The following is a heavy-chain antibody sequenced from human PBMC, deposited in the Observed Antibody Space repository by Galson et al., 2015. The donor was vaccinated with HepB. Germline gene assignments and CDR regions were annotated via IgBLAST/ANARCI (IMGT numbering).Heavy chain of an antibody. CDR3: ARRRGGDGYNRNWFDP. J-gene: IGHJ5*02. CDR1: GYSFTSYW. V-gene: IGHV5-51*01. CDR2: IYPGDSDT. Sequence: QSGAEVKKPGESLKISCKGSGYSFTSYWIGWVRQMPGKGLEWMGIIYPGDSDTRYSPSFQGQVTISADKSISTAYLQWSSLKASDTAMYYCARRRGGDGYNRNWFDPWGQGTLVTVSS. D-gene: IGHD5-24*01.